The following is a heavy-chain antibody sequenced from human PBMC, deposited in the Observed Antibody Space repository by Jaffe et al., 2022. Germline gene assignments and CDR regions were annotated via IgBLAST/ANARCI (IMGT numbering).Heavy chain of an antibody. CDR2: ISSSGSTI. CDR3: ARDEGGYYSPSFDY. V-gene: IGHV3-48*03. CDR1: GFTFSSYE. J-gene: IGHJ4*02. Sequence: EVQLVESGGGLVQPGGSLRLSCAASGFTFSSYEMNWVRQAPGKGLEWVSYISSSGSTIYYADSVKGRFTISRDNAKNSLYLQMNSLRAEDTAVYYCARDEGGYYSPSFDYWGQGTLVTVSS. D-gene: IGHD3-22*01.